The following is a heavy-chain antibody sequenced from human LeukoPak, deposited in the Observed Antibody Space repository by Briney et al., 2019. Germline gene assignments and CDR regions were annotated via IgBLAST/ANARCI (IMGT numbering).Heavy chain of an antibody. CDR1: GYTFTSYA. V-gene: IGHV1-3*01. CDR2: INAGNGNT. J-gene: IGHJ4*02. Sequence: ASVKVSCKASGYTFTSYATHWVRQAPGQRLEWMGWINAGNGNTKYSQKFQGRVTITRDTSASTAYMELSSLRSEDTAVYYCARGYYGSGSYPSFGYWGQGTLVTVSS. D-gene: IGHD3-10*01. CDR3: ARGYYGSGSYPSFGY.